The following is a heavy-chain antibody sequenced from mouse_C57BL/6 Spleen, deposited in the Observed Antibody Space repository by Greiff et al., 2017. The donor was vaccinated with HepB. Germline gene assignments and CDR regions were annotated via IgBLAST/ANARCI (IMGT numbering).Heavy chain of an antibody. CDR1: GYTFTDYE. CDR3: TRDYDGSAWFAY. Sequence: QVQLQQSGAELVRPGASVTLSCKASGYTFTDYEMHWVKQTPVHGLEWIGAIDPETGGTAYNQKFKGKAILTADKSSSTAYMELRSLTSEDSAVYYCTRDYDGSAWFAYWGQGTLVTVSA. J-gene: IGHJ3*01. CDR2: IDPETGGT. V-gene: IGHV1-15*01. D-gene: IGHD2-3*01.